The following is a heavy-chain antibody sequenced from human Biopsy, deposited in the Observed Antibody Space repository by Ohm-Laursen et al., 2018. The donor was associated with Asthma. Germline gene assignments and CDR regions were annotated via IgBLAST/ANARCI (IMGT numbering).Heavy chain of an antibody. V-gene: IGHV3-7*01. Sequence: SLRLSCAASGFTFSSYAMSWVRQAPGKGLEWVANIKHDGSEKNHVDSLKGRFTISRDNAKNLLFLQMNSLRAKDTAVYYCARTFHFWSPYHAEHYQLWGQGTLVTVSS. CDR3: ARTFHFWSPYHAEHYQL. CDR2: IKHDGSEK. D-gene: IGHD3-3*01. J-gene: IGHJ1*01. CDR1: GFTFSSYA.